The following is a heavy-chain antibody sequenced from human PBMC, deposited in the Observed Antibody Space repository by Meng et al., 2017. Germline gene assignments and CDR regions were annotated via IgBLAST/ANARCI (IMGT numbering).Heavy chain of an antibody. D-gene: IGHD6-6*01. Sequence: VPQGRCWPGLKKLRDSGKVSRKASGYTFTIYAMNWVRQAPGKGVEWMGWINPNTGNPTYAKGFTGRFVFSLDTSVSTACLQISSLKAEDTAVYYCARACSPPSSSASFHDYWGQGTLVTVSS. V-gene: IGHV7-4-1*02. CDR1: GYTFTIYA. J-gene: IGHJ4*02. CDR2: INPNTGNP. CDR3: ARACSPPSSSASFHDY.